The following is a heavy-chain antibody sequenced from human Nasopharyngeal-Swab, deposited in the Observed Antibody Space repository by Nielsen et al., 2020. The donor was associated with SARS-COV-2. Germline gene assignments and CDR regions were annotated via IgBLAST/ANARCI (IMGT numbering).Heavy chain of an antibody. CDR3: ARGGSTPMIISY. CDR2: INHSGNT. Sequence: LETLSLTCAVYGGSFSGYYWSWIRQPPGKGLEWIGEINHSGNTKYNPSLKSRVTLSVDTSKNQFSLTLSSVTAADTAVYYCARGGSTPMIISYWGQGTLVTVSS. CDR1: GGSFSGYY. V-gene: IGHV4-34*01. D-gene: IGHD5-18*01. J-gene: IGHJ4*02.